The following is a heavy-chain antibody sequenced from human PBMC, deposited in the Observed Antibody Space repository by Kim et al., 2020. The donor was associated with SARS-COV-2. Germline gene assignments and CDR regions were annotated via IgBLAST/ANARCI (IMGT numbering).Heavy chain of an antibody. CDR1: GGSISSYY. J-gene: IGHJ5*02. D-gene: IGHD1-26*01. V-gene: IGHV4-59*01. CDR2: IYYSGST. Sequence: SETLSLTCTVSGGSISSYYWSWIRQPPGKGLEWIGYIYYSGSTNYNPSLKSRVTISVDTSKNQFSLKLSSVTAADTAVYYCARSGRVEEFDPWGQGTLVTVSS. CDR3: ARSGRVEEFDP.